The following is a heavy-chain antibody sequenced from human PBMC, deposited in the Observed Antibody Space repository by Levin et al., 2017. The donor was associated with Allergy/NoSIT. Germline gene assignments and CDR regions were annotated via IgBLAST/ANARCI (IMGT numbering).Heavy chain of an antibody. V-gene: IGHV3-21*01. J-gene: IGHJ6*02. D-gene: IGHD3-9*01. CDR1: GFTFSTYA. CDR3: ARDDNLTGYQRCDAMDV. Sequence: GGSLRLSCAASGFTFSTYALNWVRQAPGKGLEWVSSINAISSHIYYAGSVRGRFTISRDNARNSLSLQMSNLRPEDTAVYYCARDDNLTGYQRCDAMDVWGQGTTVTVSS. CDR2: INAISSHI.